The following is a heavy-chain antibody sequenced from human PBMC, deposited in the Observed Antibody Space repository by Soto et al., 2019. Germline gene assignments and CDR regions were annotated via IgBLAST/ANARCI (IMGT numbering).Heavy chain of an antibody. D-gene: IGHD7-27*01. J-gene: IGHJ6*02. CDR1: GGTFSSYA. V-gene: IGHV1-69*01. Sequence: QVQLVQSGAEVKKPGSSVKVSCKASGGTFSSYAISWVRQAPGQGLEWMGGIIPIFGTANYAQKFQGRVTITADESTSTAYMELSSLRSEDTAVYYCARTNSPARNYYYYYGMDVWGQGTTVTVSS. CDR2: IIPIFGTA. CDR3: ARTNSPARNYYYYYGMDV.